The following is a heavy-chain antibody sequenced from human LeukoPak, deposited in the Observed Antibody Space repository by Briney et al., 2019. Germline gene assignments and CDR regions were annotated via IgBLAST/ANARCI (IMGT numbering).Heavy chain of an antibody. CDR2: IYSGGST. J-gene: IGHJ4*02. D-gene: IGHD6-19*01. CDR3: ARYRGSGWYGGGFDY. Sequence: PGGSLRLSCAASGFTVSSNYMSWVRQAPGKGLEWVSVIYSGGSTYYADSVKGRFTISRDNSKNTLYLQMNSLRAEDTAVYYCARYRGSGWYGGGFDYWGQGTLVTVSS. CDR1: GFTVSSNY. V-gene: IGHV3-53*01.